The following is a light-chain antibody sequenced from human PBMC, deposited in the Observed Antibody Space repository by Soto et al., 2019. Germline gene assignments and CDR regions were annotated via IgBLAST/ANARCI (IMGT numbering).Light chain of an antibody. J-gene: IGLJ1*01. CDR1: SSDVGGYNY. V-gene: IGLV2-14*01. CDR2: DVG. Sequence: QSVLTQPASVSGSPGQSITISCTGTSSDVGGYNYVSWYQQHPGKAPKLMIYDVGNRPSGVSNRFSGSKSGNTAALTISGRQAEDEAAYYFSSYTSSSTLVFGTGTKVTVL. CDR3: SSYTSSSTLV.